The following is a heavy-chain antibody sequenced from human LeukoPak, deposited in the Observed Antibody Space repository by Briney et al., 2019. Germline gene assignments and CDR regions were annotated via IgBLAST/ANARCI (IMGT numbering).Heavy chain of an antibody. V-gene: IGHV4-39*02. D-gene: IGHD3-22*01. CDR1: GGSISSSSYY. J-gene: IGHJ4*02. CDR3: VRLLKRGYLGSDY. Sequence: SETLSLTCTVSGGSISSSSYYWGWIRQPPGKWLEWIGSIYYSGSTYYNPSLKSRVTISVDTSKNHFSLKLSSVTAADTAVYYCVRLLKRGYLGSDYWGQGTLVTVSS. CDR2: IYYSGST.